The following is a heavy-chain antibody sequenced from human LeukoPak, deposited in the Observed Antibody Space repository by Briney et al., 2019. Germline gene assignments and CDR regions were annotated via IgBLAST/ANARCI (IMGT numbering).Heavy chain of an antibody. Sequence: ASVKVSCKASGYTFTSYYMHWVRQAPGQGLEWMGIINPSGGSTSYAQKFQGRVTMTRDTSTSTVYMELSSLRSEDTAVYYCARDSQPRVGYDQMLNWFDPWGQGTLVTVSS. CDR1: GYTFTSYY. D-gene: IGHD5-12*01. J-gene: IGHJ5*02. CDR3: ARDSQPRVGYDQMLNWFDP. V-gene: IGHV1-46*01. CDR2: INPSGGST.